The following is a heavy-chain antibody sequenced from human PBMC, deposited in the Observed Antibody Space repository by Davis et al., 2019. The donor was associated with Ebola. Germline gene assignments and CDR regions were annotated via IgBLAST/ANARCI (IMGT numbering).Heavy chain of an antibody. CDR1: GFTLSGYD. CDR3: VRDPALVVTGGGWFFGL. Sequence: GGSLRLSCAASGFTLSGYDMNWVRQAPGKGLQWVAVIWDDGSNKYYADSAEGRFTISRDNSKNTLYLQMNSLRAEDTAVYYCVRDPALVVTGGGWFFGLWGRGTLVTVSS. CDR2: IWDDGSNK. D-gene: IGHD2-21*02. J-gene: IGHJ2*01. V-gene: IGHV3-33*01.